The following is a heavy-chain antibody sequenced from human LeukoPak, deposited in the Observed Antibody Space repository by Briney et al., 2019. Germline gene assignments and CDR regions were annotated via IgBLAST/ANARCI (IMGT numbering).Heavy chain of an antibody. Sequence: ASVKVSCTASGYSFTGYYMHWVRQAPGQGLEWMGWINPNSGDANYAQKFQGRVTMTRDTSISTAYMELSRLRSDDTAVYYCARVRPLIAAAGTTYSYYYMDVWGKGATVTVS. D-gene: IGHD6-13*01. J-gene: IGHJ6*03. CDR3: ARVRPLIAAAGTTYSYYYMDV. CDR1: GYSFTGYY. V-gene: IGHV1-2*02. CDR2: INPNSGDA.